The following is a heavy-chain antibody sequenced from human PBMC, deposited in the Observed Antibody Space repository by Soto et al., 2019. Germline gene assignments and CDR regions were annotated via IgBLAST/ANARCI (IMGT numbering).Heavy chain of an antibody. V-gene: IGHV3-23*01. CDR3: AKYYYDRSGSPLAFDY. Sequence: EVQLLESGGGLVQPGGSLRLSYAASGFSFSKYALSWDRRAPGKGLEWVSAISGSGGTTHYADSVKGRVTISRDNSKDTVFLQMNSLRAEDTAVYSCAKYYYDRSGSPLAFDYWGQGTLVTVSS. J-gene: IGHJ4*02. CDR1: GFSFSKYA. CDR2: ISGSGGTT. D-gene: IGHD3-22*01.